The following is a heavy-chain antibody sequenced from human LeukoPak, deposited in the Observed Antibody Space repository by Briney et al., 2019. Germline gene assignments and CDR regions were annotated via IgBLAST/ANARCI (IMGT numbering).Heavy chain of an antibody. J-gene: IGHJ4*02. CDR3: ARGGGSYYYFDY. D-gene: IGHD1-26*01. CDR1: GFTFSSYE. V-gene: IGHV3-48*03. CDR2: ISSSGSTI. Sequence: GGSPRLSCAASGFTFSSYEMNWVRQAPGKGLEWVSYISSSGSTIYYADSVKGRFTISRDNAKNSPYLQMNSLRAEDTAVYYCARGGGSYYYFDYWGQGTLVTVSS.